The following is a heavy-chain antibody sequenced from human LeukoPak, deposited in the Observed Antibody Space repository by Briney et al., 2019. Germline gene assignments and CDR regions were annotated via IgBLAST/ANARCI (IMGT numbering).Heavy chain of an antibody. D-gene: IGHD2-2*01. Sequence: SETLSLTCTVSGGSVSSGSYYWSWIRQPPGKGLEWIGYIYYSGSTNYNPSLKSRVTISVDTSKNQFSLKLSSVTAADTAVYYCARDVAVVPAENGHIYYYGMDVWGQGTTVTVSS. CDR2: IYYSGST. CDR3: ARDVAVVPAENGHIYYYGMDV. V-gene: IGHV4-61*01. J-gene: IGHJ6*02. CDR1: GGSVSSGSYY.